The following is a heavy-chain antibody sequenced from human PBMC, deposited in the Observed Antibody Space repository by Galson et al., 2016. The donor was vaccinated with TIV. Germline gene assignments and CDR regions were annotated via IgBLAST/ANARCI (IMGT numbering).Heavy chain of an antibody. CDR1: GFTFSTYA. J-gene: IGHJ4*02. D-gene: IGHD1/OR15-1a*01. CDR3: AKVLVGGGNNMIFDY. V-gene: IGHV3-23*01. Sequence: SLRLSCAASGFTFSTYAMSWVRQAPGKGLEWVSTIWGTGDDTNYADSVKGRFTISRDNSKNTLYLEMNSLRAEDTAVYYCAKVLVGGGNNMIFDYWGQGTLVTVSS. CDR2: IWGTGDDT.